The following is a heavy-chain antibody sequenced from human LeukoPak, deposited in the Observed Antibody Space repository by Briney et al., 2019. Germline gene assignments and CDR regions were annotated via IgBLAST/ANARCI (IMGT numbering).Heavy chain of an antibody. D-gene: IGHD3-10*01. CDR1: GGSISSGDYY. V-gene: IGHV4-30-4*01. Sequence: PSQTLSLTCTVSGGSISSGDYYWSWIRQPPGKGLEWIGYIYYSGSTYYNPSLKSRVTISVDTSKNQLSLKLSSVTAADTAVYYCARAPRITMVRGVDDAFDIWGQGTMVTVSS. CDR2: IYYSGST. J-gene: IGHJ3*02. CDR3: ARAPRITMVRGVDDAFDI.